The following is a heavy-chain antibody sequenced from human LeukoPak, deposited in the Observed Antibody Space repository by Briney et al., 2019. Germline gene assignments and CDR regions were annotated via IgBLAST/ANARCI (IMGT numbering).Heavy chain of an antibody. CDR2: IRSKANSYAT. V-gene: IGHV3-73*01. CDR3: ARRAGAYSHPYDY. J-gene: IGHJ4*02. CDR1: GFTFSGPA. D-gene: IGHD4/OR15-4a*01. Sequence: PGGSLRLPCAASGFTFSGPAMHWVRQASGKGLEGVGRIRSKANSYATAYAASVKGRFTISRDDSKNTAYLQMNSLKTEDTAVYYCARRAGAYSHPYDYWGQGTLVTVSS.